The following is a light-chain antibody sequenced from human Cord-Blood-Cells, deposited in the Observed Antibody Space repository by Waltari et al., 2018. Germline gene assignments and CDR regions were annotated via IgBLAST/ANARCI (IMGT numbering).Light chain of an antibody. Sequence: QSALTQPASVSGSPGQSITISCTGTSSDVGSYNLVSWYQHHPGKAPKLMIYEGSKRPSWVSNLFSGSKSGNTASLTISGLQAEDEADYYCCSYAGSSTYVFGTGTKVTVL. CDR2: EGS. V-gene: IGLV2-23*01. J-gene: IGLJ1*01. CDR1: SSDVGSYNL. CDR3: CSYAGSSTYV.